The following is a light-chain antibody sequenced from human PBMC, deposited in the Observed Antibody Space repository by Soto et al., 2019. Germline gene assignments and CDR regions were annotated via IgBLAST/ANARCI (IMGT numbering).Light chain of an antibody. CDR2: GVS. CDR1: QSVSSN. J-gene: IGKJ1*01. CDR3: QQYNNWPRT. V-gene: IGKV3-15*01. Sequence: EIVLTQSPATLSVSPGARATLSCRASQSVSSNLAWYQHEPGQAPRLLIYGVSTRATGIPARFSGSGSGTEFTLTISSLQSEDLAVYYCQQYNNWPRTFGQGTKVE.